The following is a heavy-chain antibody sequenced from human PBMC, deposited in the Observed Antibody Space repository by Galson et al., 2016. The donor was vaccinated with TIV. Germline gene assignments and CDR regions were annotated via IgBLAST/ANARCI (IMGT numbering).Heavy chain of an antibody. CDR1: GYIFANYY. Sequence: SVKVSCKASGYIFANYYMHWVRQAPGRGPEWMGCINPGNGDTKYAQIFQGSVTLTWDTSVSTAYMELTSLRSDDTAVYFCAKESDWGVAEFDFWGQGTPVSVPS. V-gene: IGHV1-2*02. D-gene: IGHD2-21*01. J-gene: IGHJ4*02. CDR3: AKESDWGVAEFDF. CDR2: INPGNGDT.